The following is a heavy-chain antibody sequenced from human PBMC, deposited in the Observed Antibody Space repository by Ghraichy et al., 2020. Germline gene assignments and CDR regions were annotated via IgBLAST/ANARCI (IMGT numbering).Heavy chain of an antibody. CDR3: ARAVLARIVGATTCWFDP. J-gene: IGHJ5*02. CDR2: ISAYNGNT. CDR1: GYTFTSYG. V-gene: IGHV1-18*01. D-gene: IGHD1-26*01. Sequence: ASVKVSCKASGYTFTSYGISWVRQAPGQGLEWMGWISAYNGNTNYAQKLQGRVTMTTDTSTSTAYMELRSLRSDDTAVYYCARAVLARIVGATTCWFDPWGQGTLVTVSS.